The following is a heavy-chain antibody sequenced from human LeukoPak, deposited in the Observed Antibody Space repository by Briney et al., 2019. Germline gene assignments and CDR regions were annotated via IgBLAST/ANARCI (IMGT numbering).Heavy chain of an antibody. CDR2: IYYSGST. Sequence: SETLSLTCTVSGGSISTCSYYWGWIRQPPGKGLEWIGSIYYSGSTYYNPSLKSRVTISVDTSKNQFSLKLSSVTAADTTVYYCARVTYYYDSSGSGDAFDIWGQGTMVTVSS. D-gene: IGHD3-22*01. J-gene: IGHJ3*02. CDR3: ARVTYYYDSSGSGDAFDI. CDR1: GGSISTCSYY. V-gene: IGHV4-39*01.